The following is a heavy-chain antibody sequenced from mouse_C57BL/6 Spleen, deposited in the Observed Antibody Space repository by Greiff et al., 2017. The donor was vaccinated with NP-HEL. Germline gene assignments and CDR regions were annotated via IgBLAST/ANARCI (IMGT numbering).Heavy chain of an antibody. J-gene: IGHJ1*03. V-gene: IGHV1-82*01. D-gene: IGHD1-1*01. Sequence: QVQLKESGPELVKPGASVKISCKASGYAFSSSWMNWVKQRPGKGLEWIGRIYPGDGDTNYNGKFKGKATLTADKSSSTAYMQLSSLTSEDSAVYFCARSGPDYYGSSYDWYFDVWGTGTTVTVSS. CDR3: ARSGPDYYGSSYDWYFDV. CDR2: IYPGDGDT. CDR1: GYAFSSSW.